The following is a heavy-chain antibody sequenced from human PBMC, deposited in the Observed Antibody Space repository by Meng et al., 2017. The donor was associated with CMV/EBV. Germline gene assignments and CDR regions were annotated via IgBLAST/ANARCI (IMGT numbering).Heavy chain of an antibody. V-gene: IGHV3-33*03. J-gene: IGHJ6*02. CDR3: AKDRGYGGYYGMDV. D-gene: IGHD3-16*01. CDR1: GFTFSSYG. CDR2: IWYDGSNK. Sequence: SLKISCAASGFTFSSYGLHWVRQAPGKGLEWVAVIWYDGSNKYYADSVKGRFTISRDNAKNSLYLQMNSLRAEDTALYYCAKDRGYGGYYGMDVWGQGTTVTVSS.